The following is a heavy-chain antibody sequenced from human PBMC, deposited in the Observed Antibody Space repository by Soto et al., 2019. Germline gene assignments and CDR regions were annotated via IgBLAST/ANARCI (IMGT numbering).Heavy chain of an antibody. D-gene: IGHD3-3*02. CDR2: IWSDGSKT. CDR1: GFHFRSYD. Sequence: GGSLRLSCAASGFHFRSYDMHWVRQSPGMGPEWLAVIWSDGSKTYDADSVKGRFTISSDNSKDTLFLQMKSLRAEDTAIYYCVRGADQPFLIPTDFGLWGQGTLVTVSS. CDR3: VRGADQPFLIPTDFGL. J-gene: IGHJ4*02. V-gene: IGHV3-33*01.